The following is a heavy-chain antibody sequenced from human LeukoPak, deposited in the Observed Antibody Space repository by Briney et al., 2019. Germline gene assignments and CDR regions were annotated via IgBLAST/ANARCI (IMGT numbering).Heavy chain of an antibody. CDR1: GDSVSSNSAA. V-gene: IGHV6-1*01. J-gene: IGHJ6*03. CDR2: TYYRSKWYN. Sequence: SQTLSLTCAISGDSVSSNSAAWNWIRQSPSRGLEWLGRTYYRSKWYNDYAVSVKSRITINPDTSKNQFSLQLNSVTPEDTAVYYCAREVSIAVAGRYYYYYYMDVWGKGTTVTVSS. CDR3: AREVSIAVAGRYYYYYYMDV. D-gene: IGHD6-19*01.